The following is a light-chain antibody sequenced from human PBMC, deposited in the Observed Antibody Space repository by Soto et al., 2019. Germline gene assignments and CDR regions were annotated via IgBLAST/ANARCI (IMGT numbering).Light chain of an antibody. Sequence: VLTQSPGTLSLSPGERATLSCRASQSVNNNYLAWYQQKPGQSPRLLIYGASIRATAIPDRFSGSGSGTDFTHTISILEPEDSAVYYCQQHSRSITFGGGTKVEIK. CDR3: QQHSRSIT. CDR2: GAS. CDR1: QSVNNNY. J-gene: IGKJ4*01. V-gene: IGKV3-20*01.